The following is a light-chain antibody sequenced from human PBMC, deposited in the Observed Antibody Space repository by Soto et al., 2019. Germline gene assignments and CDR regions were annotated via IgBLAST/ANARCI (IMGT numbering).Light chain of an antibody. Sequence: EIGMTQSPATLSVSPGERATLSCRASPSVSSNLAWYQQKPGQAPTLLIYGASTRATGIPARFSGSVSGTEFTLTISSLQSEDFAVYYCQQYNNWPPITFGQGTRLEIK. CDR3: QQYNNWPPIT. V-gene: IGKV3-15*01. CDR2: GAS. J-gene: IGKJ5*01. CDR1: PSVSSN.